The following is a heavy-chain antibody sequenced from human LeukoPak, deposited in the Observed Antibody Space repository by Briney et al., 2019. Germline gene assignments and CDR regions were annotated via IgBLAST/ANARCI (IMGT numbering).Heavy chain of an antibody. CDR2: IWYDGSNK. CDR3: AKDKGDSPPVWYFQH. D-gene: IGHD2-21*02. J-gene: IGHJ1*01. CDR1: GSTFSSYG. V-gene: IGHV3-30*02. Sequence: PGGSLRLSCAASGSTFSSYGMHWVRQAPGKGLEWVAVIWYDGSNKYYADSVKGRFTISRDNSKNTLYLQMNSLRAEDTAVYYCAKDKGDSPPVWYFQHWGQGTLVTVSS.